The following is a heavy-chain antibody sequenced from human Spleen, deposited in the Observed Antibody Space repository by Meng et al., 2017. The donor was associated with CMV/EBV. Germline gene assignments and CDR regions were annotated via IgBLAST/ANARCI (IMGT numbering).Heavy chain of an antibody. V-gene: IGHV1-8*01. CDR3: ARGVGHDDFWRSNWFDP. CDR1: YTFTTDV. CDR2: VNPHRAST. J-gene: IGHJ5*02. Sequence: YTFTTDVISWVRQAADEGLEWMGSVNPHRASTGVAQKFRGRVTLASTTSESTASMELSCLRSDGTAVYYCARGVGHDDFWRSNWFDPWGQGTLVTVSS. D-gene: IGHD3-3*01.